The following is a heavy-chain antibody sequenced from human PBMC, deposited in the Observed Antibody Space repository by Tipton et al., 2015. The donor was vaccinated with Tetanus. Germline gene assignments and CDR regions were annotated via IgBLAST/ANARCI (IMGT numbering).Heavy chain of an antibody. CDR3: ARIVRMGDFSFFDS. D-gene: IGHD3-16*01. J-gene: IGHJ4*02. CDR2: ISNTGST. CDR1: GDSVSSGGYD. V-gene: IGHV4-61*08. Sequence: TLSLTCTVSGDSVSSGGYDWGSIRQSPGKGLESIGYISNTGSTSYNPSLQSRVSMSVDTSKNQFSLRLSSVTAADTAVYYCARIVRMGDFSFFDSWGLGTLVTVSS.